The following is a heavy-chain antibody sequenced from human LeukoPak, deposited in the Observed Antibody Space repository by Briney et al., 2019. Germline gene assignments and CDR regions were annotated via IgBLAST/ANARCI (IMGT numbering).Heavy chain of an antibody. Sequence: ASVKVSCKASGYTFTGYYMHGVRQAPGQGLEWMGGINPNSGGTNYAQKFQGWVTMTRDTSISTAYMELSRLRSDDTAVYYCARADTAMVKSAFDIWGQGTMVTVSS. V-gene: IGHV1-2*04. D-gene: IGHD5-18*01. J-gene: IGHJ3*02. CDR2: INPNSGGT. CDR1: GYTFTGYY. CDR3: ARADTAMVKSAFDI.